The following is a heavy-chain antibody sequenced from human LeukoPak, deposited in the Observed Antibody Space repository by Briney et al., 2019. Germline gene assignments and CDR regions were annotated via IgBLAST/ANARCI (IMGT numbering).Heavy chain of an antibody. D-gene: IGHD3-10*01. V-gene: IGHV3-30*02. J-gene: IGHJ6*02. CDR1: GFTFSSYA. Sequence: GGSLRLSCAASGFTFSSYAMHWVRQPPGKGLEWLTLIQRDGSDQYYADSVKGRFTISRDNSKNTLYLQMNSLRAEDTAVYYCAKLPGGYYYYGMDVWGQGTTVTVSS. CDR3: AKLPGGYYYYGMDV. CDR2: IQRDGSDQ.